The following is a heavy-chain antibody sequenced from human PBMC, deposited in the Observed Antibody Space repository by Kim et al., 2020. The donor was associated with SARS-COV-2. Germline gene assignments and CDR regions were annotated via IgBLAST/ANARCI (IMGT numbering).Heavy chain of an antibody. D-gene: IGHD3-10*01. CDR1: GFTFSSYG. Sequence: GGSLRLSCAASGFTFSSYGMHWVRQAPGKGLEWVAVISYDGSNKYYADSVKGRFTISRDNSKNTLYLQMNSLRAEDTAVYYCAKDRLMRGSKPRGFDYWGQGTLVTVSS. CDR2: ISYDGSNK. V-gene: IGHV3-30*18. J-gene: IGHJ4*02. CDR3: AKDRLMRGSKPRGFDY.